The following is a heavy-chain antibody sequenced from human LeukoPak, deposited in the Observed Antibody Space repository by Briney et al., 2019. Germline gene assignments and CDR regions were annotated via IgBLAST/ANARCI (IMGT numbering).Heavy chain of an antibody. V-gene: IGHV1-18*01. CDR3: ARSGGSYYDILTGYPRGVSYWFDP. J-gene: IGHJ5*02. Sequence: ASVKVSCKASGYTFTSYGISWVRQAPGQGLEWMGWISAYNGNTNYAQKLQGRVTMTTDTSTSTAYMELRSLRSDDTAVYYCARSGGSYYDILTGYPRGVSYWFDPWGQGTLVTVSS. CDR2: ISAYNGNT. D-gene: IGHD3-9*01. CDR1: GYTFTSYG.